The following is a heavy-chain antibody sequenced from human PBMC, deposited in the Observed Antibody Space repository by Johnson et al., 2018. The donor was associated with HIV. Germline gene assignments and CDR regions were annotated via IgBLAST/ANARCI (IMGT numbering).Heavy chain of an antibody. CDR1: GFTFSSYA. Sequence: AQLVESGGALVQPGGSLRLSCAASGFTFSSYAMSWVRQAPGKWLEWVSAISGSGGSTYSADSVKGRFTISRDNSKNTLYLQMNSLRAEDTAVYYCAKSSRVSTTFDAFDIWGQGTMVTVSS. D-gene: IGHD1-26*01. J-gene: IGHJ3*02. CDR3: AKSSRVSTTFDAFDI. V-gene: IGHV3-23*04. CDR2: ISGSGGST.